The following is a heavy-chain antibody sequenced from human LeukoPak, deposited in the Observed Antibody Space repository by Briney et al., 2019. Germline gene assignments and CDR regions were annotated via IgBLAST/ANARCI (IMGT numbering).Heavy chain of an antibody. CDR1: GFTFSSYA. J-gene: IGHJ6*03. V-gene: IGHV3-23*01. CDR3: AGGGVVVPAAIGYYYYYYYMDV. D-gene: IGHD2-2*02. Sequence: GGSLRLSCAASGFTFSSYAMSWVRQAPGKGLEWVSATSGSGGSTYYADSVKGRFTISRDNAKNSLYLQMNSLRAEDTAVYYCAGGGVVVPAAIGYYYYYYYMDVWGKGTTVTVSS. CDR2: TSGSGGST.